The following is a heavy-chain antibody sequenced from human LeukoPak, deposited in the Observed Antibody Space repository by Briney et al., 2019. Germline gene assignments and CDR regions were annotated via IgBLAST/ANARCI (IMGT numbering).Heavy chain of an antibody. Sequence: SETLSLTCTVSGGSISSYYWSWIRQPPGKGLEWIGYIYYSGSTNYNPSLKSRVTISVDTSKNQFSLKLSSVTAADTAVYYCARRRWLQFRSDYYYYMDVWGKGTMVTVSS. CDR1: GGSISSYY. J-gene: IGHJ6*03. V-gene: IGHV4-59*01. CDR2: IYYSGST. D-gene: IGHD5-24*01. CDR3: ARRRWLQFRSDYYYYMDV.